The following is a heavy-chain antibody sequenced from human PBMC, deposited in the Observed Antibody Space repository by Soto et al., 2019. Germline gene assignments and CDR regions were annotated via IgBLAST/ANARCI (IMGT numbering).Heavy chain of an antibody. CDR2: TYDSGRD. V-gene: IGHV4-59*01. CDR3: ARIPFNVWQYSSPRPYYFDY. D-gene: IGHD5-12*01. J-gene: IGHJ4*02. Sequence: SETLSLTCTVSGGSISYFYWGWILQPPGKGLEWIGYTYDSGRDDYNPSLKSRVTISVETSKNRVSLNLSAVTATDTAVYFCARIPFNVWQYSSPRPYYFDYWGQWALVTVSS. CDR1: GGSISYFY.